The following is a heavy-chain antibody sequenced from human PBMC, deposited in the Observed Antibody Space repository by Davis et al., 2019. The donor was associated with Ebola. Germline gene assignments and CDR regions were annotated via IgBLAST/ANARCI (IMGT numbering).Heavy chain of an antibody. D-gene: IGHD4-11*01. J-gene: IGHJ5*02. CDR1: GFTFSSYG. CDR3: ARAVSDVTTSWFDP. CDR2: ISYDGSNK. Sequence: GESLKISCAASGFTFSSYGMHWVRQAPGKGLEWVAVISYDGSNKYYADSVKGRFTISRDNSKNTLYLQMNSLRAEDTAVYYCARAVSDVTTSWFDPWGQGTLVTVSS. V-gene: IGHV3-30*03.